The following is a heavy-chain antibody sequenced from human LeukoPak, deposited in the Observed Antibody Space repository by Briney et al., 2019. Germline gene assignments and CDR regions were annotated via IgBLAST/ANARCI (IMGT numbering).Heavy chain of an antibody. CDR3: ARGSRSISYRIPLGFDI. V-gene: IGHV4-4*02. J-gene: IGHJ3*02. CDR2: IYHSGST. D-gene: IGHD2-2*01. Sequence: PSETLSLTCAVSGGSISSSNWWSWVRQPPGKGLEWIGEIYHSGSTNYNPSLKSRVTISVDKSKNQFSLKLSSVTAADTAVYYCARGSRSISYRIPLGFDIWGQGTMVTVSS. CDR1: GGSISSSNW.